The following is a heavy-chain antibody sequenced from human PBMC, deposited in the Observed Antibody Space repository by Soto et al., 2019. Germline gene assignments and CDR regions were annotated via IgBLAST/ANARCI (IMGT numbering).Heavy chain of an antibody. V-gene: IGHV3-15*01. CDR1: GFTFSKAW. CDR2: IMSKTDGGTT. D-gene: IGHD1-26*01. J-gene: IGHJ4*02. CDR3: TTDSGMSPYSFDY. Sequence: GSLRLSCATSGFTFSKAWVGWVRQAPGKGLEWVGRIMSKTDGGTTDYAAPVKGRFTISRDDSKSTLYLQMNSLKTEDTAFYYCTTDSGMSPYSFDYWGQGTLVTVSS.